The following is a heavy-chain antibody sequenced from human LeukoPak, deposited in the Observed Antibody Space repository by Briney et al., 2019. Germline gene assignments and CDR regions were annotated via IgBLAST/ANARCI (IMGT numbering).Heavy chain of an antibody. V-gene: IGHV4-34*01. CDR1: GGSFSGYY. CDR2: MYYNGVT. J-gene: IGHJ5*02. D-gene: IGHD6-19*01. Sequence: SETLSLTCAVYGGSFSGYYWSWIRQPPGKGLEWIGDMYYNGVTYYNPSLKSRVTISVDTSRIQFSLKLTSVTAADTAVYYCARRTAVAGGWFDPWGQGTLVTVSS. CDR3: ARRTAVAGGWFDP.